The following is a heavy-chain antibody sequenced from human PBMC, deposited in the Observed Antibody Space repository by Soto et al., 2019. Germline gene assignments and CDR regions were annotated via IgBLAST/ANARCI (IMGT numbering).Heavy chain of an antibody. CDR2: IYSDGST. J-gene: IGHJ6*02. CDR3: ARFHITILGLDV. Sequence: VGSLRPSCAASAFTVSSNYMRSVRQAPGKGLEWVSVIYSDGSTYYADSVKDRFTISRDNFKNTLYLQMNSLRAEDTAVYYCARFHITILGLDVWGQGTTVTVSS. CDR1: AFTVSSNY. D-gene: IGHD3-3*01. V-gene: IGHV3-66*01.